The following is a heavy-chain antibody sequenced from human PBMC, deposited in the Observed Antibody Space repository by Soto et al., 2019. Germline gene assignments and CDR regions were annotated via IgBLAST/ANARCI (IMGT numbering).Heavy chain of an antibody. J-gene: IGHJ4*02. CDR1: GCTCTDSW. D-gene: IGHD3-3*01. Sequence: GXLRRSCASSGCTCTDSWMSWVRQAPGKGLEWVGRIKSKADGGTTDYAAPVKGRFTISRDDSENTLYLQMNSLKSDDTAVYYCTTARVTIFGVVTTDLFYFWGQGALVTVSS. CDR3: TTARVTIFGVVTTDLFYF. CDR2: IKSKADGGTT. V-gene: IGHV3-15*01.